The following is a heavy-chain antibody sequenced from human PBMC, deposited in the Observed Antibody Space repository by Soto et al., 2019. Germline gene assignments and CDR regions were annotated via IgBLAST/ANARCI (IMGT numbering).Heavy chain of an antibody. CDR2: MNPNSGNT. J-gene: IGHJ6*02. CDR3: ARGHALMDV. CDR1: GDTFTSYA. Sequence: ASVNACCKASGDTFTSYAIKWVRQATGQGLEWMGWMNPNSGNTGYAQKFQGRVTMTRNTSISTAYMELSSLRSEDTAVYYCARGHALMDVWGQGTTVTVSS. V-gene: IGHV1-8*01. D-gene: IGHD3-16*02.